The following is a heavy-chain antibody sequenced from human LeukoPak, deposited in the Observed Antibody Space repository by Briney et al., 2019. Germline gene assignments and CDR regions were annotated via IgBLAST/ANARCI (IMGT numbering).Heavy chain of an antibody. J-gene: IGHJ4*02. CDR3: ATGGWYLAC. CDR2: IKEDGSEN. D-gene: IGHD6-19*01. Sequence: SGGSLRLSCAASGFAFSTYWMSWVRQAPGKGLEWVANIKEDGSENYYVDSVKGRFSISRDNAKNSLYLQMNSLRAEDTAVYYCATGGWYLACRGQGTLVTVSS. V-gene: IGHV3-7*01. CDR1: GFAFSTYW.